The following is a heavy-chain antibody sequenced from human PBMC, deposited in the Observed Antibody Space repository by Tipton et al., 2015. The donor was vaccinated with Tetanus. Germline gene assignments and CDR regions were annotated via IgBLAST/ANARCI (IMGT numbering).Heavy chain of an antibody. CDR2: ISSSGGT. D-gene: IGHD6-13*01. Sequence: TLSLTCTVSGGSVTSDSSSWSWIRQPPGKGLEWIGYISSSGGTKYNPSLKSRITMSVNSSRNQFSLRLYSLTAADTAVYYCALFPMAASGTGEKLYYYYGLDVWGQGTTVTVSS. V-gene: IGHV4-61*01. J-gene: IGHJ6*02. CDR1: GGSVTSDSSS. CDR3: ALFPMAASGTGEKLYYYYGLDV.